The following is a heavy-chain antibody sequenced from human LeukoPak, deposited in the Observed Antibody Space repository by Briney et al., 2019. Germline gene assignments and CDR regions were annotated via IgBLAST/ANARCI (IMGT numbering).Heavy chain of an antibody. CDR1: GFTFSSYA. V-gene: IGHV3-30-3*01. CDR3: ARDIRVRGVTAVYYYYYYGMDV. Sequence: GGSLRLSCAASGFTFSSYAMLWVRQAPGKGLEWVAVISYDGSNKSYADSVKGRFTISRDDSKNTLYLQMNSLRAEDTAVYYCARDIRVRGVTAVYYYYYYGMDVWGQGTTVTVSS. J-gene: IGHJ6*02. CDR2: ISYDGSNK. D-gene: IGHD3-10*01.